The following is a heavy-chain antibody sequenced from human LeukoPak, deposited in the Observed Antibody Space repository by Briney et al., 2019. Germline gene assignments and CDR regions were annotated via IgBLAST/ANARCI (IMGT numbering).Heavy chain of an antibody. Sequence: SETLSLTCTVSGGSISSSSYYWGWIRQPPGKGLEWIGYIYYSGSTNYNPSLKSRVTISVDTSKNQFSLKLSSVTAADTAVYYCARGAGSSWYYYMDVWGKGTTVTISS. CDR3: ARGAGSSWYYYMDV. J-gene: IGHJ6*03. D-gene: IGHD6-13*01. V-gene: IGHV4-61*05. CDR2: IYYSGST. CDR1: GGSISSSSYY.